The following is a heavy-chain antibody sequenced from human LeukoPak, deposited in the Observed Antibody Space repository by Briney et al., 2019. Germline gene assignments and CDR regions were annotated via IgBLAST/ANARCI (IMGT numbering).Heavy chain of an antibody. Sequence: ASVKVSCKASGYTFTSYYMHWVRQAPGQGLEWMGIINPSGGSTSYAQKFQGRVTMTRDTSTSTVYMELRSLRSEDTAVYYCARGDIVVVPAAVPDYWGQGTLVTVSS. CDR3: ARGDIVVVPAAVPDY. D-gene: IGHD2-2*01. CDR1: GYTFTSYY. V-gene: IGHV1-46*01. CDR2: INPSGGST. J-gene: IGHJ4*02.